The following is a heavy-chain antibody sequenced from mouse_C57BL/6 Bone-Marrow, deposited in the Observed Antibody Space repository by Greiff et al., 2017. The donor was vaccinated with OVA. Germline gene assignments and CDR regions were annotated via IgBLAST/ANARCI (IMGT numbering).Heavy chain of an antibody. J-gene: IGHJ4*01. CDR1: GYAFTNYL. Sequence: QVQLKQSGAELVRPGTSVKVSCKASGYAFTNYLIEWVKQRPGQGLEWIGVINPGSGGTNYNEKFKGKATLTADKSSSTAYMQLSSLTSEDSAVYFCARKDYSNYFYAMDYWGQGTSVTVSS. D-gene: IGHD2-5*01. CDR3: ARKDYSNYFYAMDY. V-gene: IGHV1-54*01. CDR2: INPGSGGT.